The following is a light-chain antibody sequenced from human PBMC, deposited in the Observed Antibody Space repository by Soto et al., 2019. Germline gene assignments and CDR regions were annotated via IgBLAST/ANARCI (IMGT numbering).Light chain of an antibody. CDR3: QQYGSSPPT. V-gene: IGKV3-20*01. J-gene: IGKJ1*01. CDR1: RSVSSSY. CDR2: GAS. Sequence: IVLTQSPCTLSLSPGERATLSCRASRSVSSSYLAWYQQKPGQAPRLLIYGASSRATGIPDRFSGSGSGTDFTLTISRLEPEDFAVYYCQQYGSSPPTFGQGTKVDIK.